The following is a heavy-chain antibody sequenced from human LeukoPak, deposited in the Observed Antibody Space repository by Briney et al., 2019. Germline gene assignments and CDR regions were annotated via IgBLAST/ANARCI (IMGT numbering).Heavy chain of an antibody. CDR1: GFTFSSYS. J-gene: IGHJ6*02. CDR2: ISGSGGST. CDR3: AKDSTLGDFWSGYYDYYYYGMDV. D-gene: IGHD3-3*01. V-gene: IGHV3-23*01. Sequence: GGSLRLSCAASGFTFSSYSMNWVRQAPGKGLEWVSAISGSGGSTYYADSVKGRFTISRDNSKNTLYLQMNSLRAEDTAVYYCAKDSTLGDFWSGYYDYYYYGMDVWGQGTTVTVSS.